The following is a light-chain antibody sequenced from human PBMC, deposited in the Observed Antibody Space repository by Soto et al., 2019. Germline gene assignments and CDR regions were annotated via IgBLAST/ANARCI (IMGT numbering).Light chain of an antibody. Sequence: DIHMTQSPSTLSASVLDIVTITGRASQNIRGWLAWYQQKPGKAPKLLIYKASSLQHGVPSRFSGSGSGTEFTLTISSLQTDDFATYYCQQYSTYRTFGQGTKVDIK. V-gene: IGKV1-5*03. J-gene: IGKJ1*01. CDR3: QQYSTYRT. CDR1: QNIRGW. CDR2: KAS.